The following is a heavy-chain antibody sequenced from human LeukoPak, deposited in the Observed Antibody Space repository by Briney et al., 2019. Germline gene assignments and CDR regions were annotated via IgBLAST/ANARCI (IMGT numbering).Heavy chain of an antibody. CDR2: INHSGST. D-gene: IGHD6-13*01. CDR1: GGSISSGASD. J-gene: IGHJ4*02. Sequence: PSETLSLTCTVSGGSISSGASDWGWIRQHPKRGLEWVGYINHSGSTNYNPSLKSRVTISVDTSKNQFSLKLSSVTAADTAVYYCARGGWQQLVVWGQGTLVTVSS. CDR3: ARGGWQQLVV. V-gene: IGHV4-31*03.